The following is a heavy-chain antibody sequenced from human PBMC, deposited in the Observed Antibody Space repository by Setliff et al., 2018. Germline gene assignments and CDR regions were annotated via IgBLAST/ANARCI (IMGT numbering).Heavy chain of an antibody. CDR1: GFTFSTYR. CDR2: IWDDGGNK. J-gene: IGHJ3*02. CDR3: IRDWGEAGSTNAFDI. Sequence: PGGSLRLSCAASGFTFSTYRMHWVRQAPGKGLEWVAVIWDDGGNKYHADSVKGRFTISRDNAKNTVYLQLNRLRADDTAAYYCIRDWGEAGSTNAFDIWGQGTVVTVSS. V-gene: IGHV3-33*03. D-gene: IGHD1-26*01.